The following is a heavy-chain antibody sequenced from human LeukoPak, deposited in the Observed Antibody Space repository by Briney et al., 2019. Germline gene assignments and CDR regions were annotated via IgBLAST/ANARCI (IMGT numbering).Heavy chain of an antibody. D-gene: IGHD3-3*01. Sequence: GGTLRLSCGASGFTFKSYSMKEVRAGPGKGLEWVAYISSSSSTIYYAPSVKGRFTISRDNAKNSLYVQMNSLRADDTAVYYCARGGFFSIGYYYMDVWGKGTTVTVSS. CDR3: ARGGFFSIGYYYMDV. CDR1: GFTFKSYS. J-gene: IGHJ6*03. CDR2: ISSSSSTI. V-gene: IGHV3-48*01.